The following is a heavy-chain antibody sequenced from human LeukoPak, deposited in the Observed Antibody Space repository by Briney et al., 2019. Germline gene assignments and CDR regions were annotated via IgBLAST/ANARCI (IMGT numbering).Heavy chain of an antibody. V-gene: IGHV1-69*06. J-gene: IGHJ4*02. D-gene: IGHD2-21*02. CDR2: IIPIFGTA. Sequence: SVKVSCKASGYTFISYAINWVRQAPGQGLEWMGGIIPIFGTANYAQKFQGRVTITADKSTSTAYMELSSLRSDDTAVYYCARDLSDYCGGDCYYFDYWGQGTLVTVSS. CDR1: GYTFISYA. CDR3: ARDLSDYCGGDCYYFDY.